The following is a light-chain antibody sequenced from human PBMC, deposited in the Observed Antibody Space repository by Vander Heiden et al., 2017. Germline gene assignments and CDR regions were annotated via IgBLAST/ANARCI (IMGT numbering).Light chain of an antibody. CDR1: QSISSY. CDR2: AAS. V-gene: IGKV1-39*01. J-gene: IGKJ4*02. Sequence: DIQMTQSPSSLSASAGDRVTITCRASQSISSYLTWYQQKPGKAPKLLIYAASNLPSGVPERFSGGGSGTDFTLTISSLQPEDFAAYYCQQNYSTPRTFGEGAKVEIK. CDR3: QQNYSTPRT.